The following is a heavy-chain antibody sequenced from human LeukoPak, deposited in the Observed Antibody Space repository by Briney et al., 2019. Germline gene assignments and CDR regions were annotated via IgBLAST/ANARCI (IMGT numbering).Heavy chain of an antibody. V-gene: IGHV1-46*01. CDR3: ARPLTSAAGSYEFVY. CDR1: GYTFTYYY. CDR2: INTSGGST. Sequence: ASVKVSCKASGYTFTYYYMHWVRQAPGQGLEWMAIINTSGGSTNYAQKFQGRLTVTRGTSTSTVYMELSSLRSEDTAVYYCARPLTSAAGSYEFVYWGQGTLVTVSS. J-gene: IGHJ4*02. D-gene: IGHD6-13*01.